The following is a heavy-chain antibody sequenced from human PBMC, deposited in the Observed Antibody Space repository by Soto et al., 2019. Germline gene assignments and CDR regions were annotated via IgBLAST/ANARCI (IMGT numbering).Heavy chain of an antibody. CDR2: ISYDGSNK. V-gene: IGHV3-30*18. D-gene: IGHD4-17*01. Sequence: TGGSLRLSCAASGFTFSSYGMHWVRQAPGKGLEWVAVISYDGSNKYYADSVKGRFTISRDNSKNTLYLQMNSLRAEDTAVYYCAKADGNYGDYMYYFDYWGQGTLVTVSS. J-gene: IGHJ4*02. CDR1: GFTFSSYG. CDR3: AKADGNYGDYMYYFDY.